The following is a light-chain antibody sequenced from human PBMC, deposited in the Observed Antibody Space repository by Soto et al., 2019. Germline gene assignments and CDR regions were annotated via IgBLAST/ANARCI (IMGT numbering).Light chain of an antibody. CDR2: GAS. CDR1: QSVSSN. V-gene: IGKV3-15*01. J-gene: IGKJ1*01. CDR3: QQYNNWPPST. Sequence: EIVMTKSPATLSVSPGERATLSCSARQSVSSNLAWYQQKPGQAPKLLIYGASTRATGIPARFSGSGSGTEFTLTISSLRSEDFAVYYCQQYNNWPPSTVGQGTKVDIK.